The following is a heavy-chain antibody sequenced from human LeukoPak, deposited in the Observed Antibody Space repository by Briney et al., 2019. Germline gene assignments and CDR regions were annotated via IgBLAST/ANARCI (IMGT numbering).Heavy chain of an antibody. CDR3: ARAAHYYYYMDV. J-gene: IGHJ6*03. V-gene: IGHV1-69*05. CDR1: GGTFSSYA. CDR2: IIPIFGTA. Sequence: SVKVSCKASGGTFSSYAISWVRQAPGQGLEWMGGIIPIFGTANYAQKFQGRVTMTRDMSTSTVYMELSSLRSEDTAVYYCARAAHYYYYMDVWGKGTTVTVSS.